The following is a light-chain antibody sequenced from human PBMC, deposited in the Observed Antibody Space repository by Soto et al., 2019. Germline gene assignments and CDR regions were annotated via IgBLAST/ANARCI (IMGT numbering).Light chain of an antibody. CDR3: QQYGSSPPST. CDR1: QSVSSSY. Sequence: EIVLTQSPGTLSLSPGERATLSCRASQSVSSSYLAWYQQKPGQAPRLLIYGASSRATGIPDRFSGSGSGTDVFLTIISLEPEDFAVYYCQQYGSSPPSTFGQGTKVEIK. J-gene: IGKJ1*01. CDR2: GAS. V-gene: IGKV3-20*01.